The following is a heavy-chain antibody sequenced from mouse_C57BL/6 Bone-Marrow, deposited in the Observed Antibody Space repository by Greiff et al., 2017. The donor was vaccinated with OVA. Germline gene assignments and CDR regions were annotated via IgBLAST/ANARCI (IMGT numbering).Heavy chain of an antibody. V-gene: IGHV5-2*01. D-gene: IGHD2-4*01. Sequence: EVQVVESGGGLVQPGESLKLSCESNEYEFPSHDMSWVRKTPEKRLELVAAINSDGGSTYYPDTMERRFIITRDNTKKTLYLQLSSLRSEDTALYYFARHEGLRRGHWFAYWGQGTLVTVSA. CDR2: INSDGGST. CDR3: ARHEGLRRGHWFAY. CDR1: EYEFPSHD. J-gene: IGHJ3*01.